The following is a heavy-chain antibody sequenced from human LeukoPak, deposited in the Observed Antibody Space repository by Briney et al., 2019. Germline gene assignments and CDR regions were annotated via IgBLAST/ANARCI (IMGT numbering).Heavy chain of an antibody. CDR3: ARVLDYYDSSGYLLVFDY. J-gene: IGHJ4*02. CDR1: GVSISSYY. D-gene: IGHD3-22*01. V-gene: IGHV4-59*01. CDR2: IYYSGST. Sequence: SETLSLTCTVSGVSISSYYWSWIRQPPGKGLEWIGYIYYSGSTNYNPSLKSRVTISVDTSKNQFSLKLSSVAAADTAVYYCARVLDYYDSSGYLLVFDYWGQGTLVTVSS.